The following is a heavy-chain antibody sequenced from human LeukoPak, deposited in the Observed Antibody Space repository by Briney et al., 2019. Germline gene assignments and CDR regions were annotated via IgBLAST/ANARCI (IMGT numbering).Heavy chain of an antibody. CDR1: GFTFSSYA. V-gene: IGHV3-30-3*01. CDR2: ISYDGINQ. D-gene: IGHD1-1*01. J-gene: IGHJ4*02. CDR3: ARGLGYGSGRIGTRIDY. Sequence: PGRSLRLSCVASGFTFSSYAMHWVRQAPGKGLEWVAVISYDGINQYYADSVQGRFTISRDNSKNTLSLQMNSLTSEDTAMYYCARGLGYGSGRIGTRIDYWGQGTLVSVSS.